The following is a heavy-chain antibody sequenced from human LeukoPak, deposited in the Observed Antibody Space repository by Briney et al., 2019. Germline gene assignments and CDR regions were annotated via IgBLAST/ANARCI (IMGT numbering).Heavy chain of an antibody. Sequence: ASVKVSCKASGYTFTSYDINWVRQATGQGLEWMGWMNPNSGNTGHAQKFQGRVTMTRNTSISTAYMELSSLRSEDTAVYYCARDSPLSHGTYPYYYYGMDVWGQGTTVTVSS. CDR1: GYTFTSYD. J-gene: IGHJ6*02. CDR3: ARDSPLSHGTYPYYYYGMDV. CDR2: MNPNSGNT. V-gene: IGHV1-8*01.